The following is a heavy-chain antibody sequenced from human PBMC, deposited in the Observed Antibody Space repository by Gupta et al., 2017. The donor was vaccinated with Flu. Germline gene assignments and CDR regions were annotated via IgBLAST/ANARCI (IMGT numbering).Heavy chain of an antibody. V-gene: IGHV1-2*02. D-gene: IGHD6-25*01. CDR1: GYTFTDYY. J-gene: IGHJ4*02. CDR2: LNPNSGDT. CDR3: ARDTALSFNPDY. Sequence: QVQLVQSGAEVKKPGASVKVSCKASGYTFTDYYIHWVRQAPGHGLEWMGWLNPNSGDTNYAQNFEGRVTMTRDTSISAAYMQLSNLRSDDTAVYYCARDTALSFNPDYWGQGTLVTVSS.